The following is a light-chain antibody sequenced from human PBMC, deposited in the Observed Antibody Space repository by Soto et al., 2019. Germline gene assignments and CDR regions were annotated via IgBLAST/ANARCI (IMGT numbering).Light chain of an antibody. CDR2: DAS. V-gene: IGKV1-39*01. J-gene: IGKJ5*01. CDR3: QQSYSTPAIT. Sequence: DIQMTQSPSTLSASVGDRVTITCRASQSISMFLAWYQQKPGKAPKLLIYDASNSESGVPSRFSGSGSGTDFTLTISSLQPEDFATYYCQQSYSTPAITFGQGTRLEI. CDR1: QSISMF.